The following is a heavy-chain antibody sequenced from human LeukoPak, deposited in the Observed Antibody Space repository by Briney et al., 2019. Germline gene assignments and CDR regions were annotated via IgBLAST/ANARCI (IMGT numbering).Heavy chain of an antibody. CDR2: ISSSSSTI. J-gene: IGHJ6*02. V-gene: IGHV3-48*02. CDR1: GFTFSSYS. D-gene: IGHD1-14*01. CDR3: ARDPTTYYYYYGMDV. Sequence: GGSLRLSCAASGFTFSSYSMNWVRQAPGKGLEWVSYISSSSSTIYYADSVKGRFTISRDNAKNSLYLQMNSLRDEDTAVYYCARDPTTYYYYYGMDVWGQGTTAIVSS.